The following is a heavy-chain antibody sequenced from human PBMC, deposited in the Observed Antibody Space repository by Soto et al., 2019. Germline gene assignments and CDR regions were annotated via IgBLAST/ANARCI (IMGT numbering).Heavy chain of an antibody. Sequence: SETLSLTCAVYGGPFSGYYWTWIRPPPGKGLEWIGEINHSGTINFNPSLKSLLTISLDTSKKHFSLKLSSVTDADTAAYYCARADRTLVTSYSLDVWGQGTTVTVSS. CDR1: GGPFSGYY. V-gene: IGHV4-34*01. D-gene: IGHD2-21*02. J-gene: IGHJ6*02. CDR2: INHSGTI. CDR3: ARADRTLVTSYSLDV.